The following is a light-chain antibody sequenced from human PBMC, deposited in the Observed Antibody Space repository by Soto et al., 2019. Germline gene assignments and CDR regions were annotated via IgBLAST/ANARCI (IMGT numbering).Light chain of an antibody. Sequence: QSVLTQPASVSGSPGQSITISCTGTSSDVGAYNYVSWYQQHPGRAPQLIIYHVSNRPSGVSNRFSGSKSDNTASLTISGLQAEDEADYYCSSFTSSSSYVFGPGTNVTVL. CDR1: SSDVGAYNY. CDR2: HVS. CDR3: SSFTSSSSYV. V-gene: IGLV2-14*03. J-gene: IGLJ1*01.